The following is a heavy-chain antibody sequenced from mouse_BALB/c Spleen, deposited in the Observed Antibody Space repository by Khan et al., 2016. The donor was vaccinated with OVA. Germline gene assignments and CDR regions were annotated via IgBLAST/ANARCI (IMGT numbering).Heavy chain of an antibody. CDR2: INPYTGEP. CDR3: ARSASYWFFDV. D-gene: IGHD6-1*01. J-gene: IGHJ1*01. Sequence: QFQLVQSGPELKKPGETVKISCKASGYTFTNYGMNWVKQAPGKGLKWMGWINPYTGEPTYADDFKGRFAFSLETSANTAYLQINNLKNEDTATYFCARSASYWFFDVWGAGTTVTVSS. CDR1: GYTFTNYG. V-gene: IGHV9-3-1*01.